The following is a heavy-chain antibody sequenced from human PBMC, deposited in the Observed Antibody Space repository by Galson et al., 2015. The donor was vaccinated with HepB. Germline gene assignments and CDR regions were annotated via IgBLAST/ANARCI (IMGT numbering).Heavy chain of an antibody. D-gene: IGHD5-24*01. J-gene: IGHJ4*02. CDR2: ISGSGGST. CDR1: GFTFSSYA. CDR3: AKDLKRWLQSSAPDFDY. V-gene: IGHV3-23*01. Sequence: SLRLSCAASGFTFSSYAMSWVRQAPGKGLEWVSAISGSGGSTYYADSAKGRFTISRDNSKNTLYLQMNSLRAEDTAVYYCAKDLKRWLQSSAPDFDYWGQGTLVTVSS.